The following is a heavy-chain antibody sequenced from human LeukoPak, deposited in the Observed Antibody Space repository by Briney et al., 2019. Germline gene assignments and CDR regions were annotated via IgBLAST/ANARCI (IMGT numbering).Heavy chain of an antibody. D-gene: IGHD2-15*01. CDR1: GGSISSSSYY. CDR3: ATHLGYCSGGTCYKAFDI. CDR2: IYYSGST. V-gene: IGHV4-39*07. J-gene: IGHJ3*02. Sequence: SETLSLTCTVSGGSISSSSYYWGWIRQPPGKGLEWIGSIYYSGSTYDNPSLKSRVTISVDTPKNQFSLNLRSVTAADTAVYYCATHLGYCSGGTCYKAFDIWGQGTMVTVSS.